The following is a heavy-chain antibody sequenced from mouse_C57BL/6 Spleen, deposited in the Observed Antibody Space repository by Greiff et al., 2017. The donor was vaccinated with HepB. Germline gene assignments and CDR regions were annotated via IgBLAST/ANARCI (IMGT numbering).Heavy chain of an antibody. CDR3: TRGGDYDGAYYAMDY. CDR2: IRNKANNHAT. CDR1: GFTFSDAW. V-gene: IGHV6-6*01. J-gene: IGHJ4*01. Sequence: EVKLEESGGGLVQPGGSIKLSCAASGFTFSDAWMDWVRQSPEKGLEWVAEIRNKANNHATYYAESVKGRFTISRDDSKSSVYLQMNSLRAEDTGIYYCTRGGDYDGAYYAMDYWGQGTSVTVSS. D-gene: IGHD2-4*01.